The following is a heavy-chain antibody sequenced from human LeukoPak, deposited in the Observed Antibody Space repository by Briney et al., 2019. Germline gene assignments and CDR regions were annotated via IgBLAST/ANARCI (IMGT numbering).Heavy chain of an antibody. CDR1: GDTFTNYA. J-gene: IGHJ4*02. CDR3: AAYSTSPNLDY. Sequence: SVKVSCKVSGDTFTNYAFSWVRQAPGQGLEWMGSIVPIFGTTDLPRKFQGRVTITADTSTTTAYMEPTSLKSEDTALYYCAAYSTSPNLDYWGQATLVTVSS. D-gene: IGHD6-13*01. CDR2: IVPIFGTT. V-gene: IGHV1-69*06.